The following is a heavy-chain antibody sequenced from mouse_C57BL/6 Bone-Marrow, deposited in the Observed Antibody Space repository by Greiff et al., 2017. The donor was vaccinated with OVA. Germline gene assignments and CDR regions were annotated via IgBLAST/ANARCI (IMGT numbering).Heavy chain of an antibody. J-gene: IGHJ2*01. CDR3: ARGEVTTLDY. CDR1: GYSITSGYD. V-gene: IGHV3-1*01. CDR2: ISYSGST. Sequence: EVMLVESGPGMVKPSQSLSLTCTVTGYSITSGYDWHWIRHFPGNKLEWMGYISYSGSTNYNPSLKSRISITHDTSKNHFFLKLNSVTTEDTATYYCARGEVTTLDYWGQGTTLTVSS. D-gene: IGHD2-3*01.